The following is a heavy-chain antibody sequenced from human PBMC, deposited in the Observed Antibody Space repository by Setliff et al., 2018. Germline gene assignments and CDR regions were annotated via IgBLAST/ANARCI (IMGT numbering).Heavy chain of an antibody. CDR2: INPNSGDT. CDR3: ATLISDDYSDCLNY. J-gene: IGHJ4*02. Sequence: ASVKVSCKASGYTFTGYYMHWVRQAPGQGLEWMGWINPNSGDTNYAQKFQGRVTMTRDTSISTAYMDLSRLTSDDTAMYYCATLISDDYSDCLNYWGQGTLVTVSS. CDR1: GYTFTGYY. V-gene: IGHV1-2*02. D-gene: IGHD4-17*01.